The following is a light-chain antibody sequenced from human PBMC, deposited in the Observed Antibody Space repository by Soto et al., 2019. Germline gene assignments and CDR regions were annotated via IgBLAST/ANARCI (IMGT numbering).Light chain of an antibody. CDR2: DAS. CDR3: QQRSNWPST. CDR1: QSVSSY. V-gene: IGKV3-11*01. J-gene: IGKJ4*01. Sequence: EIVLTQSPATLSLSPGDRATLSCRASQSVSSYLAWYQQKPGQAPRLLIYDASNRATGIPARFSGSGSGTDFTLTITSLEPEDFAVYYCQQRSNWPSTIGGGTTVEIK.